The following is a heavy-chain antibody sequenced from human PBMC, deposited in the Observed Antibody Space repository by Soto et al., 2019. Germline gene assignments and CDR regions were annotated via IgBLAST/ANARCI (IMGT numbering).Heavy chain of an antibody. V-gene: IGHV1-69*06. CDR1: GGTFSSYA. Sequence: SVKVSCKASGGTFSSYAISWMRQAPGQGLEWMGGIIPIFGTANYAQKFQGRVTITADKSTGTAYMELSSLRSEDTAVYYCARGPPYYYDSSGYYWDYWGQGTLVTVSS. CDR3: ARGPPYYYDSSGYYWDY. CDR2: IIPIFGTA. D-gene: IGHD3-22*01. J-gene: IGHJ4*02.